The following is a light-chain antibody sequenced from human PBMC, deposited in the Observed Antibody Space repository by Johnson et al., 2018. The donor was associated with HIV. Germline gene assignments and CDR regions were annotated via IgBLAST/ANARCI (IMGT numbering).Light chain of an antibody. CDR2: ENN. V-gene: IGLV1-51*02. CDR1: SSNIGNNY. J-gene: IGLJ1*01. Sequence: QSVLTQPPSVSAAPGQKVTIPCSGSSSNIGNNYVSWYQHLPGTAPKLLIYENNKRPSGIPDRFSGSKSGTSATLGITGLQTGDEADYYCGTWDSRLSAAYVFGTGTKVTV. CDR3: GTWDSRLSAAYV.